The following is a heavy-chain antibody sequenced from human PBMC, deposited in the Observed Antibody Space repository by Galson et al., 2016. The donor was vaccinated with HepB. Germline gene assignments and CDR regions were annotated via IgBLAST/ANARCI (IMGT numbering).Heavy chain of an antibody. Sequence: SLRLSCAASGFTFSSYAMSWVRQAPGSGLEWVSSIRGSGGTTHYANSVKGRFTISRDDSKNTLYLQMNSLRAEDTAVYYCARVQAARREVDYWGQGTLVTVSS. CDR1: GFTFSSYA. CDR2: IRGSGGTT. J-gene: IGHJ4*02. D-gene: IGHD6-6*01. CDR3: ARVQAARREVDY. V-gene: IGHV3-23*01.